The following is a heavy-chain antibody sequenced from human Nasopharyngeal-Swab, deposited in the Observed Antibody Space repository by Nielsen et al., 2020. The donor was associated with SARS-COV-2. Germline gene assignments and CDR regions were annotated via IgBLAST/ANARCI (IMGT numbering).Heavy chain of an antibody. Sequence: GESLISCAASGFTVSSNYMSWVRQAPGKGLEWVSVIYSGGSTFYADSVKGRFTISRDNSKNTLYLQMNSLRAEDTAVYYCARDKYYYGMDVWGQGTTVTVSS. CDR1: GFTVSSNY. J-gene: IGHJ6*02. CDR2: IYSGGST. V-gene: IGHV3-53*01. CDR3: ARDKYYYGMDV.